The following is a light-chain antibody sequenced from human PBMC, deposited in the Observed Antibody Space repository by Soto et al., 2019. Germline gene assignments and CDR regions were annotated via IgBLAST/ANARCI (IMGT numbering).Light chain of an antibody. J-gene: IGKJ1*01. CDR2: DAS. V-gene: IGKV3-11*01. CDR1: QSVGTY. Sequence: NVLTQSPGTLSLSPGERATLSCRASQSVGTYLAWYQHKPGQAPRLLIFDASKRATGIPARFSGSGSGTDFTLTISSLEPEDFAVYYCQQYGRSPWTFGQGTKVEVK. CDR3: QQYGRSPWT.